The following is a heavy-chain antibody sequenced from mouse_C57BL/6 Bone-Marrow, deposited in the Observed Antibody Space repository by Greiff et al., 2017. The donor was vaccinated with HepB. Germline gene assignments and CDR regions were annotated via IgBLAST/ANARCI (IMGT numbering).Heavy chain of an antibody. V-gene: IGHV5-4*01. CDR3: ARGGELPDY. J-gene: IGHJ2*01. CDR1: GFTFSSYA. CDR2: ISDGGSYT. Sequence: EVQGVESGGGLVKPGGSLKLSCAASGFTFSSYAMSWVRQTPEKRLEWVATISDGGSYTYYPDNVKGRCTISIDNAKNNLYLQMSHLKSEDTAMYYCARGGELPDYWGQGTTLTVSS.